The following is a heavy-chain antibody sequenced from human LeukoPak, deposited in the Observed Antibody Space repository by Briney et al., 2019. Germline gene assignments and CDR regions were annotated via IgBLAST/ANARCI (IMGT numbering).Heavy chain of an antibody. V-gene: IGHV3-23*01. CDR2: ISGSGDDT. CDR1: GFTFSNYA. Sequence: GGSLRLSCAASGFTFSNYALSWVRQAPGKGLEWVSAISGSGDDTYHADSVKGRFTISRDNSKKTLHLQMNSLRAEDTALYYCAKDVCGTTSCYGDFYSYGMDVWGQGTAVTVSS. CDR3: AKDVCGTTSCYGDFYSYGMDV. J-gene: IGHJ6*02. D-gene: IGHD2-2*01.